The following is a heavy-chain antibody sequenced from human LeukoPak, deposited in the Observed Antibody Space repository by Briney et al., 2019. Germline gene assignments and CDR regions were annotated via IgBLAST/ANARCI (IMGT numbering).Heavy chain of an antibody. V-gene: IGHV4-39*07. CDR2: IYYSGST. Sequence: SETLSPTCTVSGGSISSSSYYWGWIRQPPGKGLEWIGSIYYSGSTYYNPSLKSRVTISVDTSKNQFSLKLSSVTAADTAVYYCARDLRGTAMAFDYWGQGTLVTVSS. J-gene: IGHJ4*02. D-gene: IGHD5-18*01. CDR1: GGSISSSSYY. CDR3: ARDLRGTAMAFDY.